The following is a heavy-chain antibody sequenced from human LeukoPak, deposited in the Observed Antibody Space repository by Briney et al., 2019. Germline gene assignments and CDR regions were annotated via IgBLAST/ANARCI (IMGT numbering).Heavy chain of an antibody. CDR1: GFTVSSNY. CDR3: AGKVSVDAFDI. J-gene: IGHJ3*02. D-gene: IGHD4-23*01. CDR2: IYSGGSA. V-gene: IGHV3-53*01. Sequence: GSLRLSCAASGFTVSSNYMSWVRQAPGKGLEWVSVIYSGGSAYYADSVKGRFTISRDNSKNTLYLQMNSLRAEDTAVYYCAGKVSVDAFDIWGQGTMVTVSS.